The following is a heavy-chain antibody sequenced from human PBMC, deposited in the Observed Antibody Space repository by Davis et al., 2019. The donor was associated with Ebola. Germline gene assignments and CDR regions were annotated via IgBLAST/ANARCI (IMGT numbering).Heavy chain of an antibody. V-gene: IGHV5-10-1*04. Sequence: GESLKISCKGSGYSFTSYWISWVRQMPGKGLEWMGRVDPSDSYTNYSPSFQGQVTISADKSISTAYLQWSSLKASDTAMYYCARLYGGVRSGSYVDYWGQGTLVTVSS. J-gene: IGHJ4*02. D-gene: IGHD3-10*01. CDR3: ARLYGGVRSGSYVDY. CDR2: VDPSDSYT. CDR1: GYSFTSYW.